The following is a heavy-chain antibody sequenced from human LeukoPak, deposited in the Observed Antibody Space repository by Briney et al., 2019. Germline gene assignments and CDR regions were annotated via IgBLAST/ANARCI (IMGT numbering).Heavy chain of an antibody. J-gene: IGHJ4*02. V-gene: IGHV3-9*03. CDR2: ISWNSGSI. D-gene: IGHD3-3*01. Sequence: GGSLRLSCAASGFTFDDYAMHWVRQAPGKGLEWVSGISWNSGSIGYADSVKGRFTISRDNAKNSLYLQMNSLRAEDMALYYCAKGTSYDFWSGYSFDYWGQGTLVTVSS. CDR1: GFTFDDYA. CDR3: AKGTSYDFWSGYSFDY.